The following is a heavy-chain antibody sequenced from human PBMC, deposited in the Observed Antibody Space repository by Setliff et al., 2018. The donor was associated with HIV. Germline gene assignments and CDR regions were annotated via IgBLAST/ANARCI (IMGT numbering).Heavy chain of an antibody. V-gene: IGHV4-4*08. J-gene: IGHJ2*01. CDR2: IYFTGSS. CDR1: GGSISAYY. D-gene: IGHD3-9*01. CDR3: TRDTGYILSGYRPHWYFDL. Sequence: PSETLSLTCTVSGGSISAYYWSWIRQPPGKGLEWIGSIYFTGSSDNNPSLKSRVTISSDTSKSLFSLKLTTVTAADAAVYYCTRDTGYILSGYRPHWYFDLWGRGTLVTVSS.